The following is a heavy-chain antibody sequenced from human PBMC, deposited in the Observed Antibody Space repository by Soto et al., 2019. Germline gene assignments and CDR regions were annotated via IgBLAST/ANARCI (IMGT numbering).Heavy chain of an antibody. V-gene: IGHV4-39*01. D-gene: IGHD3-10*01. CDR3: ASYYYGSGSLGYGMDV. J-gene: IGHJ6*02. CDR1: GGSISSSSYY. CDR2: IYYSGST. Sequence: PSETLSLTCTVSGGSISSSSYYWGWIRQPPGKGLEWIGSIYYSGSTYYNPSLKSRVTISVDTSKNQFSLKLSSVTAADTAVYYCASYYYGSGSLGYGMDVWGQGTTVTVSS.